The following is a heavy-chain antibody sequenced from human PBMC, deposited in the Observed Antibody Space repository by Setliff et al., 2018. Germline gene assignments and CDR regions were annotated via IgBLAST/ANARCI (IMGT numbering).Heavy chain of an antibody. V-gene: IGHV3-30*01. Sequence: GESLKISCAASGFTFSGYSMHWVRQAPGKGLEWVAVVSHDGSTKWYADSVKGRFTISRDNSKNELYLEMNSLRAEDTAVFYCARDLSASPYYYYYMDVWGKGTTVTVSS. CDR3: ARDLSASPYYYYYMDV. CDR1: GFTFSGYS. CDR2: VSHDGSTK. J-gene: IGHJ6*03.